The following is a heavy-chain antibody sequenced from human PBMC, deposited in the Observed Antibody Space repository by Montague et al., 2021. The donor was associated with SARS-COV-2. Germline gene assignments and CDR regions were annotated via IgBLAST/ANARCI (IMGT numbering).Heavy chain of an antibody. V-gene: IGHV4-38-2*01. D-gene: IGHD3-10*01. CDR1: GYSISSGYY. CDR2: INHSGGT. CDR3: ARRYYGSGGYPH. Sequence: SETLSLTCSVSGYSISSGYYWGWIRQPPGKGLEWIGNINHSGGTYYSPSPKSRVTVSVDTSKNQLSLRLSSVTAADTAAYYCARRYYGSGGYPHWGQGTLVTGSS. J-gene: IGHJ4*02.